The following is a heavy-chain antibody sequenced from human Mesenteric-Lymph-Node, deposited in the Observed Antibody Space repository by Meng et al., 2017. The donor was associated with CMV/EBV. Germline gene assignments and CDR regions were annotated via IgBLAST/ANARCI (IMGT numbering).Heavy chain of an antibody. CDR2: IYRTGGT. CDR3: ARDYSCSSSSCYQGIDP. Sequence: GSLRLSCTVSGGSVSSTSFYGTWIRQPPGKGLEWLGYIYRTGGTNYNPSLKSRVTISLDTSKNQFSLRLSSVTAADTAVYYCARDYSCSSSSCYQGIDPWGQGTLVTVSS. CDR1: GGSVSSTSFY. J-gene: IGHJ5*02. V-gene: IGHV4-61*01. D-gene: IGHD2-2*01.